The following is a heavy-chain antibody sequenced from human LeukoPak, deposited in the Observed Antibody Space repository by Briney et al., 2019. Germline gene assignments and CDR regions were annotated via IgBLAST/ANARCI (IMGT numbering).Heavy chain of an antibody. J-gene: IGHJ4*02. CDR2: ISSSSSYI. D-gene: IGHD6-19*01. V-gene: IGHV3-21*01. CDR3: ARDRIAVAYFDY. CDR1: GFTFSSYS. Sequence: GRSLRLSCAASGFTFSSYSMNWVRQAPGKGLEWVSSISSSSSYIYYADSVKGRFTISRDNAENSLYLQMNSLRAEDTAVYYCARDRIAVAYFDYWGQGTLVTVSS.